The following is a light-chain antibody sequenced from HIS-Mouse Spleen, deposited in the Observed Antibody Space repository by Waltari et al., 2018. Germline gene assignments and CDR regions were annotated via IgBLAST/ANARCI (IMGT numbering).Light chain of an antibody. CDR3: AAWDDSLNGNYV. Sequence: QSVLTQPPSASGTPGQRVTISCSGSSSNIGSNTVNWYQQLPGTAPKPLIYSNNQRPSGVPDRCSGSKSGTSASLAISGLQSEDEADYYCAAWDDSLNGNYVFGTGTKVTVL. V-gene: IGLV1-44*01. CDR2: SNN. J-gene: IGLJ1*01. CDR1: SSNIGSNT.